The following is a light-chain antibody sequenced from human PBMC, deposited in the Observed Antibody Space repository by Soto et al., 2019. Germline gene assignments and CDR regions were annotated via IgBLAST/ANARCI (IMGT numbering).Light chain of an antibody. CDR1: QGIRNE. CDR2: GAS. Sequence: QISQSASHVSASAASRAATARRASQGIRNELSWFQQRPGNAPNLLISGASRLQSGVPSRFSGRGSGTGFTLTISSLQPEDFATYYCLQDYDYPRTFGQGTKVDI. J-gene: IGKJ1*01. CDR3: LQDYDYPRT. V-gene: IGKV1-6*01.